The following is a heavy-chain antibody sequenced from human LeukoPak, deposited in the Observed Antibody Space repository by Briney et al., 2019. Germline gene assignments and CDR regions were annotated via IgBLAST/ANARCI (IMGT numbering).Heavy chain of an antibody. V-gene: IGHV1-8*01. D-gene: IGHD4-17*01. CDR2: MNPNSGNT. CDR3: ARSVRSRESY. J-gene: IGHJ4*02. CDR1: GYTFTSYD. Sequence: ASVKVSCKASGYTFTSYDINWVGQATGQGREWMGWMNPNSGNTGYAQKFQGRVTMTRNTSISTAYMELSSLRSEDTAVYSCARSVRSRESYWGQGTLVTVSS.